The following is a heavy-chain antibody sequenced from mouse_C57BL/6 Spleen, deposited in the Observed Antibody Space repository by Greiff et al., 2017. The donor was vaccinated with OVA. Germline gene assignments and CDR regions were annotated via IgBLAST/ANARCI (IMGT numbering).Heavy chain of an antibody. CDR3: AKSDGYSFAY. V-gene: IGHV2-5*01. J-gene: IGHJ3*01. CDR2: IWRGGST. CDR1: GFSLTSYG. Sequence: QVQLQQSGPGLVQPSQSLSITCTVSGFSLTSYGVHWVRQSPGTGLEWLGVIWRGGSTDYNAALMSRLSIPKDNSKSQVFFKMNSLQADDTAVYYCAKSDGYSFAYWGQGTLVTVSA. D-gene: IGHD2-3*01.